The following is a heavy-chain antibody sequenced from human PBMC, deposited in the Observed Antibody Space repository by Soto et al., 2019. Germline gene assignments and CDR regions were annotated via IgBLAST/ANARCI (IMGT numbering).Heavy chain of an antibody. CDR3: ARDHQDYSIMWDH. Sequence: GGSLRLSCAASGFTFSSYSMNWVRQAPGKGLEWVSYISSSSSTIYYADSVKGRFTISRDNAKNSLYLQMNSLRAEDTAVYYCARDHQDYSIMWDHWGQGTLVTVSS. CDR1: GFTFSSYS. CDR2: ISSSSSTI. V-gene: IGHV3-48*01. J-gene: IGHJ4*02. D-gene: IGHD4-4*01.